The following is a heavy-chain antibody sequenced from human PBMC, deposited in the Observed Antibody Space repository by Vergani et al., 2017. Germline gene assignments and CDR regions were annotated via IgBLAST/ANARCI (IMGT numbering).Heavy chain of an antibody. D-gene: IGHD4-17*01. J-gene: IGHJ4*02. CDR3: ARGRGNDYGDYDY. Sequence: QVQLQESGPGLVKPSETLSLTCTVPGGSISSYYWSWIRQPPGKGLEWIGYIYYSGSTNYNRSLKSRVTISVDTSKNQFSLELSSVTAADTAVYYCARGRGNDYGDYDYWGQGTLVTVSS. V-gene: IGHV4-59*01. CDR1: GGSISSYY. CDR2: IYYSGST.